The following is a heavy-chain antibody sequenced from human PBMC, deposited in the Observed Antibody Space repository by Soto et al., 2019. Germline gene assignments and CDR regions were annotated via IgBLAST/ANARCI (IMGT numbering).Heavy chain of an antibody. CDR1: GGSISSSSYY. V-gene: IGHV4-39*01. CDR2: IYYSGST. D-gene: IGHD3-22*01. CDR3: ASKPTSYYYDSYNLGSAPFFDY. J-gene: IGHJ4*02. Sequence: SETLSLTCTVSGGSISSSSYYWGWIRQPPGKGLEWIGSIYYSGSTYYNPSLKSRVTISVDTSKNQFSLKLSSVTAADTAVYYCASKPTSYYYDSYNLGSAPFFDYWGQGTLVTVSS.